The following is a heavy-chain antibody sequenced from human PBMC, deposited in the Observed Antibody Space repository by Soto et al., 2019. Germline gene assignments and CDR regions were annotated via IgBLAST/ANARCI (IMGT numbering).Heavy chain of an antibody. CDR1: GYNFIAQN. V-gene: IGHV1-2*02. CDR2: MNPTSGGS. CDR3: ARERHLNPPSVAFEL. Sequence: QVHLVQSGAEVKKPGASVKVSCMASGYNFIAQNIHWVRQAPGLGLEWMGKMNPTSGGSDYAQEFQGRVTVTRDTTISTVYMELTSLRSHETAVYYCARERHLNPPSVAFELWGQGTMVIVSS. J-gene: IGHJ3*01.